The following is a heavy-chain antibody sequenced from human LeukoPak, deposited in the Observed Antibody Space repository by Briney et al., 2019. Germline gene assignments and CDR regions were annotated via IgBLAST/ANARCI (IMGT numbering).Heavy chain of an antibody. V-gene: IGHV1-46*01. CDR1: GYTFTSYY. CDR3: ARSSGTTTGYYGMDV. Sequence: ASVKVSCKASGYTFTSYYMHWVRQAPGQGLEWMGIINPSGGSTSYAQKFQGRVTMTRDTSMSTVYMELSSLRSEDTAVYYCARSSGTTTGYYGMDVWGQGTTVTVSS. D-gene: IGHD3-22*01. CDR2: INPSGGST. J-gene: IGHJ6*02.